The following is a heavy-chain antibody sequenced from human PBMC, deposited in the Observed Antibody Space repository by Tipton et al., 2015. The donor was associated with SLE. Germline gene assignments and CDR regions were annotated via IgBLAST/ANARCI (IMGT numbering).Heavy chain of an antibody. CDR2: IYYSGTT. Sequence: GLVKPSETLSLTCTVSGDSLRSGSDDWAWVRQPPGKGLEWIGSIYYSGTTHYNPSLKSRVTISVDTSKNQFSLKLTAVTAADTAMYYCATGAMGRAVDSWSQGALVTVSS. V-gene: IGHV4-39*07. CDR3: ATGAMGRAVDS. J-gene: IGHJ4*02. CDR1: GDSLRSGSDD. D-gene: IGHD3-10*01.